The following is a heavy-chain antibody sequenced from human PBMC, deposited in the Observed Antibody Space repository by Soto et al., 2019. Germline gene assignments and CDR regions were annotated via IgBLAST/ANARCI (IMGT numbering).Heavy chain of an antibody. D-gene: IGHD3-22*01. V-gene: IGHV1-69*13. CDR2: IIPIFGTA. Sequence: SVKVSCKASGDTFSSYAISWVRQAPGQGLEWMGGIIPIFGTANYAQKFQGRVTITADESTSTAYMELSSLRPEDTAVYYCARDGSGYRSRASPMDVWGQGTTVTVSS. J-gene: IGHJ6*02. CDR3: ARDGSGYRSRASPMDV. CDR1: GDTFSSYA.